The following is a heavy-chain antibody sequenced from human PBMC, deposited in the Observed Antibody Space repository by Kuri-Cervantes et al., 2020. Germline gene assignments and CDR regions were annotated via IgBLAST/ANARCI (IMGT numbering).Heavy chain of an antibody. V-gene: IGHV1-18*01. J-gene: IGHJ3*02. CDR3: ATDSAPFHSDAFDI. CDR1: GYTFTSYG. Sequence: ASVKVSCKASGYTFTSYGISWVRQAPGQGLEWMGWISAYNGNTNYAQKLQGRVTMTRNTSISTAYMELSSLRSEDTAVYYCATDSAPFHSDAFDIWGQGTMVTVSS. D-gene: IGHD2-15*01. CDR2: ISAYNGNT.